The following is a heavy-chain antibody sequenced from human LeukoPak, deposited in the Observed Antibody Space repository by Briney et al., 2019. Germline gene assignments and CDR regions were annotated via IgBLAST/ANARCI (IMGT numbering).Heavy chain of an antibody. Sequence: SETLSLSCTVSGGSISSYYWSWVRQPAGKGLEWIGRIYTSGGTNYNPSLKSRVTMSVDTSKNQFSLKLSSVTAADTAVYYCARDWYDSSGFYFDYWGQGTLVTVSS. CDR3: ARDWYDSSGFYFDY. V-gene: IGHV4-4*07. CDR1: GGSISSYY. CDR2: IYTSGGT. J-gene: IGHJ4*02. D-gene: IGHD3-22*01.